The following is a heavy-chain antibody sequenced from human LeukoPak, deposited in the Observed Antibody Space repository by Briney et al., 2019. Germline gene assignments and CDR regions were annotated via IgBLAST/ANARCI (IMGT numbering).Heavy chain of an antibody. V-gene: IGHV3-23*01. Sequence: PGGSLRLSCAASGFTFSSYAMSWVRQAPGKGLEWVSAISGSGGSTYYADSVKGRFTISRDNSKNTLYLQMNSLRAEDTAVYYCAKVEYTYGDYVISVNGMDVWGQGTTVTVSS. J-gene: IGHJ6*02. CDR1: GFTFSSYA. CDR2: ISGSGGST. CDR3: AKVEYTYGDYVISVNGMDV. D-gene: IGHD4-17*01.